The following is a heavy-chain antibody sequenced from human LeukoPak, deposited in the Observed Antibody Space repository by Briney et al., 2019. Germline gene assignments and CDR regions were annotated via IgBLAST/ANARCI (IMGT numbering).Heavy chain of an antibody. J-gene: IGHJ4*02. CDR2: ISSSTNYI. V-gene: IGHV3-21*01. D-gene: IGHD3-3*01. CDR3: ARDQRYDSYDY. Sequence: GGSLRLSCAASGFTFSTYSMNWVRQAPGKGLEWVSSISSSTNYIYYADSVKGRFTISRDNAKNSLYLQMNSLRAEDTAVYYCARDQRYDSYDYWGQGTLVTVSS. CDR1: GFTFSTYS.